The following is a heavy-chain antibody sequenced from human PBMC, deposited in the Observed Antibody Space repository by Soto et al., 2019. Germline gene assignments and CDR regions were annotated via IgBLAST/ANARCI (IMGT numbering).Heavy chain of an antibody. CDR1: GGSFSGYY. Sequence: SETLSLTCAVYGGSFSGYYWSWIRQPPGKGLEWIGEINHSGSTNYNPSLKSRVTISVDTSKNQFSLKLSSVTAADTAVYYCARGRGGPLYGSGNKYYYYYMDVWGKGTTVTVSS. V-gene: IGHV4-34*01. CDR2: INHSGST. J-gene: IGHJ6*03. D-gene: IGHD3-10*01. CDR3: ARGRGGPLYGSGNKYYYYYMDV.